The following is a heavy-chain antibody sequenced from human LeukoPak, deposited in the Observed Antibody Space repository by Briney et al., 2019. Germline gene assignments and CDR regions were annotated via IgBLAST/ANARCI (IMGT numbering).Heavy chain of an antibody. Sequence: GGSLRLSCAASGFTFSSYWMSWVRQAPGKGLEWVANIKQDGSEKYYVDSVKGRFTISRDNAKNSLYLQMNSLRAEDTAVYYCARDMIVVVNIVVAFDIWGQGTMVTVSS. J-gene: IGHJ3*02. D-gene: IGHD3-22*01. V-gene: IGHV3-7*01. CDR2: IKQDGSEK. CDR1: GFTFSSYW. CDR3: ARDMIVVVNIVVAFDI.